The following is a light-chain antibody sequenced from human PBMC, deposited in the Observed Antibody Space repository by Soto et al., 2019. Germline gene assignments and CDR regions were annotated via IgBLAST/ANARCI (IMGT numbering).Light chain of an antibody. V-gene: IGLV1-51*01. CDR1: TSNIGNSF. J-gene: IGLJ1*01. CDR2: ANT. Sequence: QSVLTQPPSVSAAPGQKVTFSCSGSTSNIGNSFVSWYRQFPGTAPKLLIYANTERPSGIPDRFSASKSGTSATLGITGLQTGDEADYYCGAWDSSLRAYVFGPGTKLTVL. CDR3: GAWDSSLRAYV.